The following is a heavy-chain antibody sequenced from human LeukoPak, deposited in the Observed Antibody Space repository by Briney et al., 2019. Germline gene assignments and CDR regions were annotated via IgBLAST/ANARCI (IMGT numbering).Heavy chain of an antibody. CDR1: GGSISSGSYY. CDR2: IYTSGST. Sequence: SETLSLTCTVSGGSISSGSYYWSWIRQPAGKGLEWIGRIYTSGSTNYNPSLKSRVTISVDTSKNQFSLKLSSVTAADTAVYYCAREDIVVVLGVSCWFDPWGQGTLVTVSS. V-gene: IGHV4-61*02. J-gene: IGHJ5*02. CDR3: AREDIVVVLGVSCWFDP. D-gene: IGHD2-15*01.